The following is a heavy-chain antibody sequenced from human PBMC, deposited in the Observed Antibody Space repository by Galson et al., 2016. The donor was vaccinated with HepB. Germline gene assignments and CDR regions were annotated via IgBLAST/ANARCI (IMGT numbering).Heavy chain of an antibody. CDR1: VG. J-gene: IGHJ4*02. Sequence: VGVGWIRQPPGKAPEWLAHIYWDDTKRYRPSLKSRLTITKGASGRQVVLTLTNMDPLDTATYYCAHGSGYYLNFDYWGQGTLVTVSS. CDR3: AHGSGYYLNFDY. D-gene: IGHD3-22*01. V-gene: IGHV2-5*02. CDR2: IYWDDTK.